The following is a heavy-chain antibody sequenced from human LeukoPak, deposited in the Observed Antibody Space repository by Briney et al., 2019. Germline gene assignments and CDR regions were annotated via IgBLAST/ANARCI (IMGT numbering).Heavy chain of an antibody. J-gene: IGHJ6*04. CDR1: GGSISSSSYY. CDR2: SYYSGST. Sequence: SETLSLTCTVSGGSISSSSYYWGWIRQPPRKGLGWIGSSYYSGSTYYNPSLKSRVTISVDTSKNQFSLKLSSVTAADTAVYYCARSPLYYDFWSGYYLMDVWGKGTTVTVSS. CDR3: ARSPLYYDFWSGYYLMDV. D-gene: IGHD3-3*01. V-gene: IGHV4-39*01.